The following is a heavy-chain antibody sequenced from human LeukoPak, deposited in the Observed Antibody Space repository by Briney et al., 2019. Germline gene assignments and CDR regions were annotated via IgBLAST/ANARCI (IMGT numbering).Heavy chain of an antibody. Sequence: PGGSLRLSCAASGSTVSSYAMTWVRQAPGKGLEWVSAIGYSAGDTYYADSVKGRFTISRDNSMNTLYLQMSSLRADDTALYYCAKDDDGHHHGVDHWGQGTLVTVSS. J-gene: IGHJ4*02. CDR3: AKDDDGHHHGVDH. D-gene: IGHD4-17*01. CDR1: GSTVSSYA. CDR2: IGYSAGDT. V-gene: IGHV3-23*01.